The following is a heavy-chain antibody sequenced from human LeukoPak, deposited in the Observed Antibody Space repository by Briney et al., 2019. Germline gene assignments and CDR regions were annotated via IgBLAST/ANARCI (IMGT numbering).Heavy chain of an antibody. CDR2: IKQDGSEK. V-gene: IGHV3-7*01. CDR3: ARDVSLWFGELLFTHDY. Sequence: PGGSLRLSCAASGFTFDDYTMHWVRQAPGKGLEWVANIKQDGSEKYYVDSVKGRFTISRDNAKNSLYLQMNSLRAEDTAVYYCARDVSLWFGELLFTHDYWGQGTLVTVSS. J-gene: IGHJ4*02. D-gene: IGHD3-10*01. CDR1: GFTFDDYT.